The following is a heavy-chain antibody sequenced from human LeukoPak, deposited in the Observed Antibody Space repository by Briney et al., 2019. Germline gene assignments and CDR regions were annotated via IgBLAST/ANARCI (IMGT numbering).Heavy chain of an antibody. D-gene: IGHD3-22*01. CDR2: INSDGSSR. J-gene: IGHJ4*02. Sequence: GGSLRLSCAASGFTFSNYWMHWVRHAPGKGLVWVSRINSDGSSRNYADSVKGRFTISRDNAKNTLYLEMNSLRAEDTAVYYCAREYFDSSGYEIDYFDYWGLGTLVTVSS. CDR3: AREYFDSSGYEIDYFDY. V-gene: IGHV3-74*01. CDR1: GFTFSNYW.